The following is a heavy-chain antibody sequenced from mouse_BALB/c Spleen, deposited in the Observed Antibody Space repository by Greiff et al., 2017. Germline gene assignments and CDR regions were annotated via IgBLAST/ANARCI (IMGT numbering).Heavy chain of an antibody. CDR3: ADGDAMDY. CDR2: IDPANGNT. D-gene: IGHD2-3*01. CDR1: GFNIKDTY. Sequence: EVQLQQSGAELVKPGASVKLSCTASGFNIKDTYMHWVKQRPEQGLEWIGRIDPANGNTKYDPKFQGKATITADTSSNTAYLQLSSLTSEDTAVYYDADGDAMDYWGQGTSVTVSA. J-gene: IGHJ4*01. V-gene: IGHV14-3*02.